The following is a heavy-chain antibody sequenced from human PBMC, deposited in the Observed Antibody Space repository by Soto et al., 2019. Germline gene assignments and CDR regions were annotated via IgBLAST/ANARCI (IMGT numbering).Heavy chain of an antibody. CDR1: GGSFSGYY. CDR2: INHSGST. D-gene: IGHD7-27*01. V-gene: IGHV4-34*01. CDR3: ARGLGNGPSYWYFDL. Sequence: QVQLQQWGAGLLKPSETLSLTCAVYGGSFSGYYWSWIRQPPGKGLEWIGEINHSGSTNYNPSLKSRFTISVDTSKNQFSLKLSSVTAADTAVYYCARGLGNGPSYWYFDLWGRGTLVTVSS. J-gene: IGHJ2*01.